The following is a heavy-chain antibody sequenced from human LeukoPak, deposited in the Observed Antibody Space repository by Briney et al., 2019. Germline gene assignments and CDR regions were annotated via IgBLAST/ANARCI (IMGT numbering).Heavy chain of an antibody. V-gene: IGHV3-48*03. Sequence: GGALRLSCAASGFTFSSYEMNWVRQAPGKGLEWVSYISSSDTTIYYADSVKGRFTIPRDNAKNSLYLQMNSLRAEDSAVYYCARGGYGSGSYYLVYFDYWGQGTLVTVSS. CDR3: ARGGYGSGSYYLVYFDY. J-gene: IGHJ4*02. D-gene: IGHD3-10*01. CDR1: GFTFSSYE. CDR2: ISSSDTTI.